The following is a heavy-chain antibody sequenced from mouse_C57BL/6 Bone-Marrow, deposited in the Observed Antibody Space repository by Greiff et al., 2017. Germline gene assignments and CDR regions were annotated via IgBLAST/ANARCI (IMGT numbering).Heavy chain of an antibody. V-gene: IGHV5-9-1*02. Sequence: EVHLVESGEGLVKPGGSLKLSCAASGFTFSSYAMSWVRQTPEKRLEWVAYISSGGDYIYYADTVKGRFTISRDNARNTLYLQMSSLKSEDTAMYYCTRDPSVYYGSSYGFDYWGQGTTLTVSS. CDR2: ISSGGDYI. D-gene: IGHD1-1*01. CDR1: GFTFSSYA. J-gene: IGHJ2*01. CDR3: TRDPSVYYGSSYGFDY.